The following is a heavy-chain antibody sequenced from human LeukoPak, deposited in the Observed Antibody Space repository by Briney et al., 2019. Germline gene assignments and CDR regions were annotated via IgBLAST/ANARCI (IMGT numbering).Heavy chain of an antibody. V-gene: IGHV3-30*02. CDR3: AKEMGQYYYESSGYLEIDY. J-gene: IGHJ4*02. CDR1: GFIFSYYG. CDR2: IRYDGSKK. D-gene: IGHD3-22*01. Sequence: PGGSLRLSCATSGFIFSYYGMNWVRQAPGKGLEWVAFIRYDGSKKYYAESVKGRFTISRDNPKNTLYLQMNSLRAEDTAVYYCAKEMGQYYYESSGYLEIDYWGQGTLVTVSS.